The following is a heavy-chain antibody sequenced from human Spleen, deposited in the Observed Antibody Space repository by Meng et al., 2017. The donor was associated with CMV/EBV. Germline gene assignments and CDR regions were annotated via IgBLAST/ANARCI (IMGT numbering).Heavy chain of an antibody. CDR2: TYYSGSP. Sequence: SETLSLTCTVSGGSISSSNYYWGWIRQPPGKGLEWIGGTYYSGSPTYNPSLKSRVTISVDKSKNQFSLKLSSVTAADTAVYYCARVSSGSDDYYYYYGMDIWGQGTTVTVSS. CDR3: ARVSSGSDDYYYYYGMDI. V-gene: IGHV4-39*07. J-gene: IGHJ6*02. D-gene: IGHD1-26*01. CDR1: GGSISSSNYY.